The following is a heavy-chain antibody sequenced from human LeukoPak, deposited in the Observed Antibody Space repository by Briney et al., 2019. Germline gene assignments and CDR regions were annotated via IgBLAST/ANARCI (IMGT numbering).Heavy chain of an antibody. CDR2: INHSGST. J-gene: IGHJ5*02. D-gene: IGHD2-15*01. Sequence: SETLSLTCAVYGGSFSGYYWSWIRQPPGKGLEWIGEINHSGSTSYNPSLKSRVTISVDTSKNQFSLKLSSVTAADTAVYYCARGPHFGNCSGGSCYSSNWFDPWGQGTLVTVSS. CDR1: GGSFSGYY. V-gene: IGHV4-34*01. CDR3: ARGPHFGNCSGGSCYSSNWFDP.